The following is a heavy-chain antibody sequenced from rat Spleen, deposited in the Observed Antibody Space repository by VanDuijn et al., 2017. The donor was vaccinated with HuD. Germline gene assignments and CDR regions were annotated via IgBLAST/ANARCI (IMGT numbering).Heavy chain of an antibody. CDR1: GLTFSSFA. Sequence: EVQLVESGGGLVQPGRSLKLSCAASGLTFSSFAMAWVRQAPTKGLEWVASISPSGTKSHYRDSVKGRFTVSRDSAKSTLYLQMDSLRSEDTATYYCARLFGGYSGGTYFDYWGQGVMVTVSS. CDR3: ARLFGGYSGGTYFDY. J-gene: IGHJ2*01. CDR2: ISPSGTKS. V-gene: IGHV5-25*01. D-gene: IGHD1-11*01.